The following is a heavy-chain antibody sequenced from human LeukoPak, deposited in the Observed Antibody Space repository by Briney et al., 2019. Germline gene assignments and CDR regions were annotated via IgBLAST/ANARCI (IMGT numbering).Heavy chain of an antibody. V-gene: IGHV3-30*18. J-gene: IGHJ4*02. Sequence: PGRSLRLSCTASGFTFSNYGMHWVRQAPGKGLEWVAVISYDGSNEYYADSVKGRFTISRDNSKNTLFLQMNSLRPEDTAVYHCAKVALFSGYYPSFDYWGQGTLVTVSS. CDR3: AKVALFSGYYPSFDY. CDR2: ISYDGSNE. CDR1: GFTFSNYG. D-gene: IGHD3-22*01.